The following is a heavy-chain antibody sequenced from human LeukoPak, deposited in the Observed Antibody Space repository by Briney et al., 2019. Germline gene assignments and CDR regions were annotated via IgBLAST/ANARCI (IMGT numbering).Heavy chain of an antibody. CDR3: ARGLRGYSYGPRPYYGMDV. V-gene: IGHV3-74*01. Sequence: GGSLRLSCAASGFTFSSYWMHWVRQAPGKGLVWVSRINSDGSSTSYADSVKGRLTISRDNAKNTLYLQMNSLRAEDTAVYYCARGLRGYSYGPRPYYGMDVWGQGTTVTVSS. CDR1: GFTFSSYW. D-gene: IGHD5-18*01. CDR2: INSDGSST. J-gene: IGHJ6*02.